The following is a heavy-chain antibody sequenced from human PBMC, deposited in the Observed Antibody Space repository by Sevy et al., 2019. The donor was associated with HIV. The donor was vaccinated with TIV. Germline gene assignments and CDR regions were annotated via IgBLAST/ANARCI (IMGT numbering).Heavy chain of an antibody. CDR2: IYYTGST. Sequence: SETLSLTCTVSGGSISSYYWNWIRQSPGKGLEWIGYIYYTGSTNYNPSLKSRVTISVDTSKNQFSLKLTSVTAADTAVYYCARERLYYDSSGYNYYYGMDVWGQGTTVTVSS. CDR1: GGSISSYY. V-gene: IGHV4-59*01. J-gene: IGHJ6*02. D-gene: IGHD3-22*01. CDR3: ARERLYYDSSGYNYYYGMDV.